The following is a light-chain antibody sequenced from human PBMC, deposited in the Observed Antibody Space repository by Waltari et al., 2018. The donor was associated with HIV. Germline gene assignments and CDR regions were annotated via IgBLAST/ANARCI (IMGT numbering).Light chain of an antibody. J-gene: IGLJ1*01. V-gene: IGLV2-11*01. Sequence: QSALTQPRSVSGSPGQSVTISCTGTSSDVGAYNYVSWYQQHPGKAPKLMIYDVTKRPSVVPDRFSVSQSGNTASLTISGLQAEAEVDYYCCSYAGSLSVFGTGTNVTVL. CDR3: CSYAGSLSV. CDR2: DVT. CDR1: SSDVGAYNY.